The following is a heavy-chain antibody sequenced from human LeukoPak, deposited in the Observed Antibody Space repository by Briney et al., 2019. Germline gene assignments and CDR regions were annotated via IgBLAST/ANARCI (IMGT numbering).Heavy chain of an antibody. CDR2: ISYDGSNK. D-gene: IGHD3-10*01. CDR1: GFTFSSXA. Sequence: SXAXSGFTFSSXAMHWVRQAPGKGLEWVAVISYDGSNKYYADSVKGRFTISRDNSKNTLYLQMNSLRAEDTAVYYCARDWRGGSNKYYYGMDVWGKGTTVTVSS. CDR3: ARDWRGGSNKYYYGMDV. V-gene: IGHV3-30*04. J-gene: IGHJ6*04.